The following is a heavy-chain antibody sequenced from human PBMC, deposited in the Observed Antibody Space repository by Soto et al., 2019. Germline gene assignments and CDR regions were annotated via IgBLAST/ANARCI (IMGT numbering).Heavy chain of an antibody. D-gene: IGHD3-16*01. J-gene: IGHJ4*02. Sequence: QVQLVQSGAEVKKPGSSVKVSCKASGGTFSSYAISWVRQAPGQGLEWMGGIIPIFGTANYAQKFQGRVTXPXXEATSTAYRELRSLRSEDPAGYYGASSAAGGLFAYWGQGTLVTVSS. CDR1: GGTFSSYA. CDR3: ASSAAGGLFAY. CDR2: IIPIFGTA. V-gene: IGHV1-69*12.